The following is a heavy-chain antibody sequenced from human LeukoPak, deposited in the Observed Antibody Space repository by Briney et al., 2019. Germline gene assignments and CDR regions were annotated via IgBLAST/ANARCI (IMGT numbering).Heavy chain of an antibody. CDR2: INHSGST. CDR3: ANNTRYGVVTATQNWFDP. CDR1: GGSFSGYY. Sequence: PSETLSLTCAVYGGSFSGYYWSWIRQPPGKGLEWIGEINHSGSTNYNPSLKSRVTISVDTSKNQFSLKLSSVTAADTAVYNCANNTRYGVVTATQNWFDPWGQGTLVTVSS. D-gene: IGHD3-3*01. V-gene: IGHV4-34*01. J-gene: IGHJ5*02.